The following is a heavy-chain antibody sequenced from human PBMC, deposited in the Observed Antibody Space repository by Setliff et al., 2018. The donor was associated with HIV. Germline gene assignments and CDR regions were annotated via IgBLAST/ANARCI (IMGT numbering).Heavy chain of an antibody. Sequence: ASVKVSCKASGYNFSTYALHWVRQAPGQRLEWLGWMNAASGKTKYSEEFQSRISFTRDTSAETAYLELTKLTSEDMAIYYCVRVRVGGSLYFDFWGQGTPVTVS. CDR2: MNAASGKT. V-gene: IGHV1-3*03. CDR3: VRVRVGGSLYFDF. J-gene: IGHJ4*02. CDR1: GYNFSTYA. D-gene: IGHD1-26*01.